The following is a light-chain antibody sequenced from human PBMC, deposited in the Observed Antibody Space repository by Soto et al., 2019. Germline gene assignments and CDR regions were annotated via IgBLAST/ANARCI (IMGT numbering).Light chain of an antibody. CDR3: QQYGSSSFT. Sequence: EIVLTQSPGTLSLSPGEIATLSCRASQSVSSSYLAWYQQKPGQAPRLLIYGASSRATGIPDRFSGSGSGTDFTLTISRLEPEDFAVYYCQQYGSSSFTFGPGTKLDIK. CDR2: GAS. V-gene: IGKV3-20*01. J-gene: IGKJ3*01. CDR1: QSVSSSY.